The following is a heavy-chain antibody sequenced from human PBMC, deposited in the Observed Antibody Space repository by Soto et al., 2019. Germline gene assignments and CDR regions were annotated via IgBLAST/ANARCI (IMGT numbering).Heavy chain of an antibody. J-gene: IGHJ4*02. CDR1: GYTFSSYA. Sequence: QVQLVQSGAEEKKPGASVKVSCKASGYTFSSYAIHWVRQAPGQGLEWMGWINAGNGNTKYSQKFQGRVTITRDTSASTAYMELNSLRSEDTAVNYSARVDGTYWCQGTLVTVST. V-gene: IGHV1-3*05. CDR2: INAGNGNT. D-gene: IGHD1-26*01. CDR3: ARVDGTY.